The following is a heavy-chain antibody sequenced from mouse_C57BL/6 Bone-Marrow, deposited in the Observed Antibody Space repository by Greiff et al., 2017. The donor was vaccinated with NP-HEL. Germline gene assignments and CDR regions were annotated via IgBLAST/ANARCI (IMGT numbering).Heavy chain of an antibody. Sequence: EVKVVESGAELVRPGASVKLSCTASGFNIKDDYMHWVKQRPEQGLEWIGWIDPENGDTEYASKFQGKATITADTSSNTAYLQLSSLTSEDTAVYYCTLTEAYWGQGTLVTVSA. V-gene: IGHV14-4*01. J-gene: IGHJ3*01. CDR3: TLTEAY. CDR2: IDPENGDT. CDR1: GFNIKDDY.